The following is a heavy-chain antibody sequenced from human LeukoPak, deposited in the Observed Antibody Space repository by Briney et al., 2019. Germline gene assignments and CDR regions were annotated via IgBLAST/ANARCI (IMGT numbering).Heavy chain of an antibody. CDR1: GFTFSGYA. V-gene: IGHV3-23*01. J-gene: IGHJ3*02. CDR3: AKGVSGSHRNAFDI. Sequence: GGSLRLSCAASGFTFSGYAMSWVRQAPGKGLEWVSGTSGSGGSTYYAESVKGRFTISRDNSKNTLYLQMHSLRAEDTAVYYCAKGVSGSHRNAFDIWGQGTMVTVSS. D-gene: IGHD1-26*01. CDR2: TSGSGGST.